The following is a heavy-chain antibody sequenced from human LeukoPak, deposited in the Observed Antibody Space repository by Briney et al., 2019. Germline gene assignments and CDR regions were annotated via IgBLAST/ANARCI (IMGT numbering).Heavy chain of an antibody. CDR2: ISGSGGST. CDR3: ASTILRYFDWLPPGAFDI. V-gene: IGHV3-23*01. CDR1: GFTFSSYA. J-gene: IGHJ3*02. Sequence: GGSLRLSCAASGFTFSSYAMSWVRQAPGKGLEWVSAISGSGGSTYYADSVKGRFTISRDNSKNTLYLQMNSLTAEDTAVYYCASTILRYFDWLPPGAFDIWGQGTMVAVSS. D-gene: IGHD3-9*01.